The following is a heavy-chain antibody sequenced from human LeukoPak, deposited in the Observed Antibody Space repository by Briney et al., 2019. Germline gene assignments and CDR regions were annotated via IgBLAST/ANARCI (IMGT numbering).Heavy chain of an antibody. V-gene: IGHV4-61*02. CDR2: IYTSGST. J-gene: IGHJ4*02. CDR1: GGSISSGSYY. CDR3: ARASFWSGYLDSDY. D-gene: IGHD3-3*01. Sequence: SETLSLTCTVSGGSISSGSYYWSWIRQPAGKGLEWIGRIYTSGSTNYNPSLKSRVTISVDTSKNQFSLKLSSVTAADTAVYYCARASFWSGYLDSDYRGQGTLVTVSS.